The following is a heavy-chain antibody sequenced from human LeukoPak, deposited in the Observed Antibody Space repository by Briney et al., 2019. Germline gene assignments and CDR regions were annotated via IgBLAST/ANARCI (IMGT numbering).Heavy chain of an antibody. V-gene: IGHV4-59*01. D-gene: IGHD3-10*01. CDR3: ARASPYYYGSGSYYSEGGAFDI. J-gene: IGHJ3*02. CDR2: IYYSGST. CDR1: GGSISSYY. Sequence: SETLSLTCTVSGGSISSYYWSWIRQPPGKGLEGIGYIYYSGSTNYNPPLTSRVTISVDTPKNQFSLKLSSVTATDTAVYDGARASPYYYGSGSYYSEGGAFDIWGQGTMVTVSS.